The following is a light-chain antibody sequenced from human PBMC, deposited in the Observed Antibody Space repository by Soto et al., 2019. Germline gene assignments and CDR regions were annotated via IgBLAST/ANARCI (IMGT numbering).Light chain of an antibody. J-gene: IGLJ2*01. CDR2: DVI. V-gene: IGLV2-14*03. Sequence: QSALTQPAFVSGSPGQSITISCTGTSSDVGGYNYVSCYQQHPVKAPKLMIYDVINRPSGVSNRFSGSNSGKTASLTISGLQTESEADYSCSSYPTLSSTLVLFGGGKKMTVL. CDR3: SSYPTLSSTLVL. CDR1: SSDVGGYNY.